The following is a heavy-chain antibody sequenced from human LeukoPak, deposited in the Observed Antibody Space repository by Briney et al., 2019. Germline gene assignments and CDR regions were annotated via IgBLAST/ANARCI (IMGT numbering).Heavy chain of an antibody. V-gene: IGHV4-34*01. CDR3: ARGLSIAAAGPICYYFDY. Sequence: SETLSLTCAVYGGSFSGYYWSWIRQPPGKGLEWIGEINHSGSTYYNPSLKSRVTISVDTSKNQFSLKLSSVTAADTAVYYCARGLSIAAAGPICYYFDYWGQGTLVTVSS. CDR1: GGSFSGYY. CDR2: INHSGST. J-gene: IGHJ4*02. D-gene: IGHD6-13*01.